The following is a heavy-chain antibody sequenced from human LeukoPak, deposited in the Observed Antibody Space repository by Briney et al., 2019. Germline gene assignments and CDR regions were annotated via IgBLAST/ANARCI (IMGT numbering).Heavy chain of an antibody. CDR2: IYYSGST. Sequence: SETLSLTCTVSGGSISSSSYYWGWIRQPPGKGLEWIGSIYYSGSTYYNPSLKSRVTISVDTSKNQFSLKLRSVTAADTAVYYCARARYYGLGSQYYYYMDVWDKGTTVTISS. CDR3: ARARYYGLGSQYYYYMDV. J-gene: IGHJ6*03. CDR1: GGSISSSSYY. D-gene: IGHD3-10*01. V-gene: IGHV4-39*07.